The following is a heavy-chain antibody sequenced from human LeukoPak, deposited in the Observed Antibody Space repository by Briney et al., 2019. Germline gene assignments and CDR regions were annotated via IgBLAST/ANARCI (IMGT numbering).Heavy chain of an antibody. J-gene: IGHJ4*02. CDR2: IYNSGST. Sequence: GGSLRLSCAASGFNVSNKHMSWVRQAPGKGLEWISVIYNSGSTYYADSVKGRFAISRDNSENTLYLQMNSLRADDTAVYYCARGAYYDILTGYHDPFDHWGQGTLITVSS. V-gene: IGHV3-53*01. CDR1: GFNVSNKH. D-gene: IGHD3-9*01. CDR3: ARGAYYDILTGYHDPFDH.